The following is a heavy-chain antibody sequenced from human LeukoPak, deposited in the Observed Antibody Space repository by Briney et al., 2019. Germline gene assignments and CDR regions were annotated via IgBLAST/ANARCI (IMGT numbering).Heavy chain of an antibody. CDR1: GGSISSYY. D-gene: IGHD3-22*01. CDR2: IYYSGST. CDR3: ARYYYDSSGYYFDY. J-gene: IGHJ4*02. Sequence: SETLSLTCTVSGGSISSYYWSWIRQPPGKGLEWIGYIYYSGSTNYNPSLKSRVTISVDTSKNQFSLKLSSVTAADTAVYYCARYYYDSSGYYFDYWGQGALVTVSS. V-gene: IGHV4-59*01.